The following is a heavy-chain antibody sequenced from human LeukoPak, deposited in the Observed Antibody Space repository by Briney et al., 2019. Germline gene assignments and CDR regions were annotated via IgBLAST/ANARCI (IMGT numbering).Heavy chain of an antibody. CDR3: AREGRSGYYDFWSGYYSNWFDP. J-gene: IGHJ5*02. CDR1: GYTFTSYG. D-gene: IGHD3-3*01. Sequence: AASVKVSCKASGYTFTSYGISWVRQAPGQGLEWMGWISAYNGNTNYAQKLQGRVTMTTDTSTSTAYMELRSLRSDDTAVYYCAREGRSGYYDFWSGYYSNWFDPWGQGTLVTVSS. CDR2: ISAYNGNT. V-gene: IGHV1-18*01.